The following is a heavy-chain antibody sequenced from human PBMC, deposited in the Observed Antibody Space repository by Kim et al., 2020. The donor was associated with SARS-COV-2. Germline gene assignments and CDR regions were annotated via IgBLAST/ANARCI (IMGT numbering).Heavy chain of an antibody. Sequence: GESLKISCKVSGHSFSNYWIGWVRQMPGKGLEWMVIIYPADSDTTYSPSFQGQVTISADKSISTAYLQWSSLKASDTAMYYCASASRAEVGTPIGRWGQGTLVTVSS. J-gene: IGHJ4*02. CDR3: ASASRAEVGTPIGR. D-gene: IGHD6-13*01. V-gene: IGHV5-51*01. CDR1: GHSFSNYW. CDR2: IYPADSDT.